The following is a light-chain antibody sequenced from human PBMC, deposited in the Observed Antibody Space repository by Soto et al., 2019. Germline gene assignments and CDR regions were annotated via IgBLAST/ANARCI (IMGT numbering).Light chain of an antibody. Sequence: EIVLTQSPGTLSLSPGERATFSCRASQSISSSYLAWYQQKPGQAPRLLIYGASSRATGIPDRFSASGSGTDFTLTISDIQPEDFALYYCHQRQSWPRTFGQGTKVDIK. CDR1: QSISSSY. CDR3: HQRQSWPRT. V-gene: IGKV3-20*01. J-gene: IGKJ1*01. CDR2: GAS.